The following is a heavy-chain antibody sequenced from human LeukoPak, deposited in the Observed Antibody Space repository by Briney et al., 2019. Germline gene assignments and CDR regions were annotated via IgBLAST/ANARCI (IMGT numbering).Heavy chain of an antibody. CDR2: VYYFGNA. D-gene: IGHD3-10*01. Sequence: SETLSLTCSVSGGSIPTTRYYWGWIRQSPGMGLEWIGSVYYFGNAYYRPSLMSHATISIDTSKKRISLNLTSVTARDTGIYYCATHKEGSYFDSWGQGTLVTVSS. V-gene: IGHV4-39*01. J-gene: IGHJ4*02. CDR1: GGSIPTTRYY. CDR3: ATHKEGSYFDS.